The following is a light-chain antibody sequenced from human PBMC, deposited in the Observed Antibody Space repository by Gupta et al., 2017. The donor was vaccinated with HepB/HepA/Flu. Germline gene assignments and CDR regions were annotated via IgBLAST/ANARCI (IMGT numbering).Light chain of an antibody. CDR3: ATWDDSLSSWL. CDR2: RDD. Sequence: QYVVTQPPSASGTPGQRVTISCPGSSSNIGGSYVYWYQQFPGTAPKLLISRDDQRPSGVPDRFSGSKSGTSASLAISGLRSEDEADYYCATWDDSLSSWLFGGGTRVTVL. V-gene: IGLV1-47*01. J-gene: IGLJ3*02. CDR1: SSNIGGSY.